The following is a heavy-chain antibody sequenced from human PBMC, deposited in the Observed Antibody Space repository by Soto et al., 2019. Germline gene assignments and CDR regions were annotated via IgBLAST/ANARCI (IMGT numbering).Heavy chain of an antibody. V-gene: IGHV4-30-2*05. CDR2: MYNSGST. CDR3: ARDQGGPSMIVGGGAY. D-gene: IGHD3-22*01. CDR1: GGSISSGGYS. J-gene: IGHJ4*02. Sequence: SETLSLTCAVSGGSISSGGYSWSWIRQPPGKGMEWIGYMYNSGSTYYNPSLKSRVTISVDTSKTQFSLKLSSVPAADTALFYCARDQGGPSMIVGGGAYWGQGTLVTVSS.